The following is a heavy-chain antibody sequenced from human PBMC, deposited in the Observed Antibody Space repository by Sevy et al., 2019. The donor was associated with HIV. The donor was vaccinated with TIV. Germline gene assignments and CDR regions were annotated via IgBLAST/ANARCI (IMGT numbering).Heavy chain of an antibody. CDR2: ISGSGYST. CDR3: ATQQQLVLFDAFDI. CDR1: GFTFSSYA. J-gene: IGHJ3*02. Sequence: GGSLRLSCAASGFTFSSYAMSWVRQAPGKGLTWVSAISGSGYSTYYADSVKGRFTISSDNSKNTLYLQMNSLRAEDTAVYFCATQQQLVLFDAFDIWGQWTMVTVSS. V-gene: IGHV3-23*01. D-gene: IGHD6-13*01.